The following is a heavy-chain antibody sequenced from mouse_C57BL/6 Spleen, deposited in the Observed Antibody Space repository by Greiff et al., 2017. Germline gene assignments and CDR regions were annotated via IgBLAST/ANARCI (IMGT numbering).Heavy chain of an antibody. CDR3: ARLGDYDGVDD. D-gene: IGHD2-4*01. V-gene: IGHV1-9*01. CDR1: GYTFTGYW. J-gene: IGHJ2*01. Sequence: VMLVESGAELMKPGASVKLSCKATGYTFTGYWIEWVKQRPGHGLEWIGEILPGSGSTNYNEKFKGKATFTADTSSNTADMQLSSLTTEDSAIYDCARLGDYDGVDDWGQGTTLTVSS. CDR2: ILPGSGST.